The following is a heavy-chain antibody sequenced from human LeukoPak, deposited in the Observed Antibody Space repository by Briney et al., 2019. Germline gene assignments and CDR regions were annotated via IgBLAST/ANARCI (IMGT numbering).Heavy chain of an antibody. CDR2: IYYSGST. CDR1: GGSLSSSSYY. J-gene: IGHJ6*03. D-gene: IGHD6-19*01. CDR3: ARDGYSGWYEDYYYYMDV. Sequence: SETLSLTCTVSGGSLSSSSYYWGWIRQPPGKGLEWIGSIYYSGSTYYNPSLKSRVTISVDTSKNQFSLKLSSVTAADTAVYYCARDGYSGWYEDYYYYMDVWGKGTTVTVSS. V-gene: IGHV4-39*07.